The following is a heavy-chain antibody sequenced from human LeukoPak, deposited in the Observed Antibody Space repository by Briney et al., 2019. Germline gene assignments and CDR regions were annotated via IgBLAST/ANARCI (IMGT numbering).Heavy chain of an antibody. CDR3: ARLNYARSWFDP. D-gene: IGHD1-7*01. J-gene: IGHJ5*02. CDR1: GGSISSYY. Sequence: SETLSLTCTVSGGSISSYYWSWIRQPPGKGLEWIGYIYYSGSTNHNPSLKSRVTISVDTSKNQFSLKLSSVTAADTAVYYCARLNYARSWFDPWGQGTLVTVSS. CDR2: IYYSGST. V-gene: IGHV4-59*08.